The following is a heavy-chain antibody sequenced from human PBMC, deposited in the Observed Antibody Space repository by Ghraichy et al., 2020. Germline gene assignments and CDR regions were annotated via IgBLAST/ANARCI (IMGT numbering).Heavy chain of an antibody. CDR1: GGSINRGSSY. CDR2: MYYSGST. Sequence: SETLSLTCTVFGGSINRGSSYWNWLRQYPGQGLEWIGYMYYSGSTQYNPSLASRLAISKDLSPNRFSLRLASVTAADTAIYYCAYSNRADHVISWGQGTQVTVSS. CDR3: AYSNRADHVIS. V-gene: IGHV4-31*03. J-gene: IGHJ4*02. D-gene: IGHD2-15*01.